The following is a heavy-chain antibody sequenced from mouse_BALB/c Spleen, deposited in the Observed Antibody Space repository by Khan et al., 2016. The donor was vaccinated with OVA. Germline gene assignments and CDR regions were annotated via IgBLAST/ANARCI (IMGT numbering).Heavy chain of an antibody. J-gene: IGHJ2*01. D-gene: IGHD1-1*02. CDR1: GYTFINYW. CDR3: ARRCLRWDFDF. CDR2: INPSIGDT. V-gene: IGHV1-7*01. Sequence: QVQLKESGAELAKPGASVKMSCKASGYTFINYWILWVKKRPGQGLEWIGYINPSIGDTENNQNFKDKATLTADKSSRPSYMQLSSLTSEDSAVYCCARRCLRWDFDFWGQSTTRTFSS.